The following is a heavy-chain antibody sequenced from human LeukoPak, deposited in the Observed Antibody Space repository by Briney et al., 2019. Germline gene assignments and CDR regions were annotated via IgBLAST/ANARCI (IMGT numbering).Heavy chain of an antibody. CDR3: ARDHTYSYDSMDYYPDAFDI. CDR2: IDTSGIT. J-gene: IGHJ3*02. CDR1: GESISSGSHY. Sequence: PSETLSLTCTVSGESISSGSHYWSWIRQPAGKGLEWTGRIDTSGITKYNPSLESRVTISVDTSKNQFSLKLSSVTAADTAVYYCARDHTYSYDSMDYYPDAFDIWGQGTMVTVSS. V-gene: IGHV4-61*02. D-gene: IGHD3-22*01.